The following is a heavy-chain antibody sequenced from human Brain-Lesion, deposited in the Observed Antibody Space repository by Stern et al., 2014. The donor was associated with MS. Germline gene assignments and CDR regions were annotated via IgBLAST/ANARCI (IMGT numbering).Heavy chain of an antibody. CDR3: ATYYYDSTGYNDF. V-gene: IGHV1-2*04. J-gene: IGHJ4*02. CDR2: INPKSGGT. D-gene: IGHD3-22*01. Sequence: QVQLVQSGAEVKKPGASVKVSCKASGYTFTGYYMHWVRQAPGQGLEWMGRINPKSGGTNYTQKFQGWITMTKDTSINTAYMELSRLRSDRTAVYYCATYYYDSTGYNDFWGQGTLVTVSS. CDR1: GYTFTGYY.